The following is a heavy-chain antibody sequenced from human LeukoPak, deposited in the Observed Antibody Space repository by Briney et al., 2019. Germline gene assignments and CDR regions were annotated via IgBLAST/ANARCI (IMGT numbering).Heavy chain of an antibody. J-gene: IGHJ3*02. CDR1: GFSFRSYT. CDR2: IIGTSEM. V-gene: IGHV3-21*06. Sequence: GGSLRLSCAGSGFSFRSYTMNWVRLAPGRGLEWVSSIIGTSEMHYADSVKGRFTVSRDNDKNLLLLHLYSLSVEDTAVYYCTRAIIVALGTGPFDIWGQGTVVTVSS. D-gene: IGHD6-13*01. CDR3: TRAIIVALGTGPFDI.